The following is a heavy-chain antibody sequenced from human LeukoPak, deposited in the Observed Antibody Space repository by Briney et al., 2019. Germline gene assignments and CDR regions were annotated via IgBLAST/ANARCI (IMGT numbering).Heavy chain of an antibody. V-gene: IGHV3-30*18. Sequence: GGSLRLSCAASGFTFSSYGMHWVRQAPGKGLEWVAVISYDGSNKYYADSVKGRFTISRDNSKNTLYLQMNSLRAEDTAVYYCAKDYYYDSSGYRRYYYYYYMDVWGKGTTVTVSS. D-gene: IGHD3-22*01. J-gene: IGHJ6*03. CDR2: ISYDGSNK. CDR1: GFTFSSYG. CDR3: AKDYYYDSSGYRRYYYYYYMDV.